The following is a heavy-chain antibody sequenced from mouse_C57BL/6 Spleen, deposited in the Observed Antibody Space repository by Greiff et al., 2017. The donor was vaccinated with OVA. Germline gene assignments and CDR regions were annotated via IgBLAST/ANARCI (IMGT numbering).Heavy chain of an antibody. J-gene: IGHJ1*03. CDR1: GFTFSSYA. V-gene: IGHV5-9-1*02. D-gene: IGHD3-3*01. CDR3: TRDLTGTGVYFDV. Sequence: EVQVVESGAGLVKPGGSLKLSCAASGFTFSSYAMSWVRQTPEKRLEWVAYISSGGDYIYYADTVKGRFTISRDNDRNTLYLQMRSLKSEDTAMYYWTRDLTGTGVYFDVWGTGTTVTVSS. CDR2: ISSGGDYI.